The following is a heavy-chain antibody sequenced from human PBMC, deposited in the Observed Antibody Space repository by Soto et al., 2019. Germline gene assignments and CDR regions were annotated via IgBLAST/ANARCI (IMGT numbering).Heavy chain of an antibody. CDR1: GGTFSSYA. J-gene: IGHJ3*02. Sequence: SVKVSCKASGGTFSSYAISWVRQAPGQGLEWMGGIIPIFGTANYAQKFQGRVTITADESTSTAYMELSSLRSEDTAVYYCASFDSSGYPSAFDIWGQGTMVTVSS. V-gene: IGHV1-69*13. CDR2: IIPIFGTA. D-gene: IGHD3-22*01. CDR3: ASFDSSGYPSAFDI.